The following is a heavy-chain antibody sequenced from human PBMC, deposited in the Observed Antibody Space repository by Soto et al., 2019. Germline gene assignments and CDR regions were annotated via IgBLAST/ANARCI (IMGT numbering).Heavy chain of an antibody. CDR2: VNGDGSST. J-gene: IGHJ3*01. Sequence: EVQLVESGGGLVQPGGSLRLSCAASGFTFGNYWMHWVRQAPGKGLVWVSRVNGDGSSTFYADSVKGRFTISRDNAENTVFLQMNSLRAEDTAVYYCARDNWNTVWGQGTMVTVSS. V-gene: IGHV3-74*01. CDR3: ARDNWNTV. D-gene: IGHD1-20*01. CDR1: GFTFGNYW.